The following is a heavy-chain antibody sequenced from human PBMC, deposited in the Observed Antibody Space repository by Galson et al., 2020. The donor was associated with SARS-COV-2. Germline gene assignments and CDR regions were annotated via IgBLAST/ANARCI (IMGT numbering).Heavy chain of an antibody. V-gene: IGHV4-34*01. CDR2: INHSGST. CDR3: ASYPQGGSGWYVNY. Sequence: SETLSLTCAVYVGSFSGYYWSWIRQPPGKGLEWIGEINHSGSTNYNPSLKSRVTISVDTSKNQFSLKLSSVTAADTAVYYCASYPQGGSGWYVNYWGQGTLVTVSS. D-gene: IGHD6-19*01. CDR1: VGSFSGYY. J-gene: IGHJ4*02.